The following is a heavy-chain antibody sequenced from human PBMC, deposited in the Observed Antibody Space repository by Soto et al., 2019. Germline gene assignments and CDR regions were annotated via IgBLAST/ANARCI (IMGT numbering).Heavy chain of an antibody. CDR1: GGTFSSYA. CDR3: AGDLYVGSEHSYGYWDY. Sequence: QVQLVQSGAEVKKPGSSVKVSCKASGGTFSSYAISWVRQAPGQGLEWMGGIIPIFGTANYAQKFQGRVTITADESTSTAYMELSSLRSEDTAVYYCAGDLYVGSEHSYGYWDYWGQGTLVTVSS. V-gene: IGHV1-69*01. J-gene: IGHJ4*02. D-gene: IGHD5-18*01. CDR2: IIPIFGTA.